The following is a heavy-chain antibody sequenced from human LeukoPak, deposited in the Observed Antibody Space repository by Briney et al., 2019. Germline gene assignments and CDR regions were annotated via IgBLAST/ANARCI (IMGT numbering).Heavy chain of an antibody. J-gene: IGHJ4*02. V-gene: IGHV4-39*01. CDR3: ARLTLREAYYYGSGSLPDY. D-gene: IGHD3-10*01. Sequence: PSETLSLTCNVSGGSISGSSYYWGWIRQPPGKGLEWFGRIFYSGSNYYNPSLKSRVTISVDTSRNQFSLKLSSVTAADTAVYYCARLTLREAYYYGSGSLPDYWGQGTLVTVSS. CDR1: GGSISGSSYY. CDR2: IFYSGSN.